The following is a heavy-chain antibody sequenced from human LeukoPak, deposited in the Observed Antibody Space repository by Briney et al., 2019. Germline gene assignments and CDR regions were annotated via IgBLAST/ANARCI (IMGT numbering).Heavy chain of an antibody. CDR2: ISWNSGSI. Sequence: GGSLRLSCAASEFTFDDYAMHWVRQAPGKGLEWVSGISWNSGSIGYADSVKGRFTISRDNAKNSLYLQMNSLRAEDTALYYCAKVRYSSGWYGYFDYWGQGTLVTVSS. D-gene: IGHD6-19*01. CDR3: AKVRYSSGWYGYFDY. J-gene: IGHJ4*02. CDR1: EFTFDDYA. V-gene: IGHV3-9*01.